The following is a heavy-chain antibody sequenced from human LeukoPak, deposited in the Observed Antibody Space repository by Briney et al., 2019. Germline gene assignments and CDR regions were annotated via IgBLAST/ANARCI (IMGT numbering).Heavy chain of an antibody. J-gene: IGHJ5*02. D-gene: IGHD2-15*01. Sequence: GESLKISCKGSGYNFANYWIAWVRQMPGKGLEWMGIIFPGDSDTRYSPSFQGQVTISADKSISTAYLQWSSLKASDTAMYYCVRLPAGGLLNWFDPWGQGTLVTVSS. CDR2: IFPGDSDT. CDR1: GYNFANYW. V-gene: IGHV5-51*01. CDR3: VRLPAGGLLNWFDP.